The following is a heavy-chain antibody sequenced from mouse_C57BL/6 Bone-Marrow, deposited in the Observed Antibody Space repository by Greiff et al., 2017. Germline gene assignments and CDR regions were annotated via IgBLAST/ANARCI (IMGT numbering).Heavy chain of an antibody. J-gene: IGHJ3*01. D-gene: IGHD2-4*01. CDR3: ARRRYIYYDYDGFAY. V-gene: IGHV14-3*01. CDR1: GYTFTDYY. CDR2: IDPANGNT. Sequence: VQLQQSGPELVKPGASVKISCKASGYTFTDYYINWVKQRPEQGLEWIGRIDPANGNTKYAPKFQGKATITADTSSNTAYLQLSSLTSEDTAIYYCARRRYIYYDYDGFAYWGQGTLVTVSA.